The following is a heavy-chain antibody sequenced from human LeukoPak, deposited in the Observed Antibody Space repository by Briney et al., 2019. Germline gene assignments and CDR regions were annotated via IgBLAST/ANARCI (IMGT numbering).Heavy chain of an antibody. D-gene: IGHD2-2*01. Sequence: GGSLRLSCAASGFTFSSYAMSWGRQAPGRGLEWVSTISGSGGSTYYADSVKGRFTISRDNSKNTLSLQMNSLRADDTAVYYCARGYCSSINCYAFDIWGQGTMVTVSS. V-gene: IGHV3-23*01. CDR3: ARGYCSSINCYAFDI. J-gene: IGHJ3*02. CDR2: ISGSGGST. CDR1: GFTFSSYA.